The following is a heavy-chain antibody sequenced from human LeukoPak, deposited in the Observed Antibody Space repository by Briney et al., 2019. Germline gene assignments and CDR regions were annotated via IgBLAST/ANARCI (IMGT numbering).Heavy chain of an antibody. V-gene: IGHV3-23*01. D-gene: IGHD1-26*01. Sequence: GGSLRLSWAASGFTFSSYAMSWVRQAPGKGLEWVSTISGSGGSTYYTDSVKGRFTISRDNSKNTLYLQMNSLRAEDTAVYYCAKSIVGTTSISRFDYWGQGTLVTVSS. CDR2: ISGSGGST. CDR1: GFTFSSYA. CDR3: AKSIVGTTSISRFDY. J-gene: IGHJ4*02.